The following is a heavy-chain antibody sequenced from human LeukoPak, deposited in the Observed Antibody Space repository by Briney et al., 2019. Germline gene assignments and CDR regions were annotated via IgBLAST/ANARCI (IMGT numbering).Heavy chain of an antibody. Sequence: SETLSPTCTVSGDSISSGGHYWNWLRQRPGKGLEWIGYIFHTGSTYYNPSLKSRVTISVDTSKNQFSLKLSSVTAADTAVYYCARSPGIWNEYGRLEYWGQGALVTVSS. CDR2: IFHTGST. J-gene: IGHJ4*02. D-gene: IGHD1-1*01. V-gene: IGHV4-31*03. CDR3: ARSPGIWNEYGRLEY. CDR1: GDSISSGGHY.